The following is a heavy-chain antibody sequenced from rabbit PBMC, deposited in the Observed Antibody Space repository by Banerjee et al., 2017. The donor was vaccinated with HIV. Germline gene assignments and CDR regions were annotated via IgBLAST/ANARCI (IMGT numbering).Heavy chain of an antibody. J-gene: IGHJ3*01. D-gene: IGHD7-1*01. CDR3: ARETSGYHGYLDL. Sequence: QQQLEESGGGLVQPEGSLTLTCTASGFSFSSSYYMCWVRQAPGKGLEWIACINTSSGNTVCATWAKGRFTISKTSWTTVTLQMTSLTAADTATYFCARETSGYHGYLDLWGQGTLVTVS. CDR2: INTSSGNT. V-gene: IGHV1S45*01. CDR1: GFSFSSSYY.